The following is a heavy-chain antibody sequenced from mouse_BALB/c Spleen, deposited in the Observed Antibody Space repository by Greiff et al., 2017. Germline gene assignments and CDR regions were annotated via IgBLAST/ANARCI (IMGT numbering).Heavy chain of an antibody. J-gene: IGHJ4*01. CDR1: GYTFSSYW. V-gene: IGHV1-9*01. Sequence: VKLMESGAELMKPGASVKISCKATGYTFSSYWIEWVKQRPGHGLEWIGEILPGSGSTNYNEKFKGKATFTADTSSNTAYMQLSSLTSEDSAVYYCARKVQLGLRNDYAMDYWGQGTSVTVSS. D-gene: IGHD3-1*01. CDR2: ILPGSGST. CDR3: ARKVQLGLRNDYAMDY.